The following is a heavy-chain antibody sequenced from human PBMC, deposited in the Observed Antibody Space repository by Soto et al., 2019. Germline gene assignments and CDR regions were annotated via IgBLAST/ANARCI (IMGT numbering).Heavy chain of an antibody. V-gene: IGHV3-23*01. J-gene: IGHJ6*02. CDR3: AKLLHNSYYNVMDV. D-gene: IGHD4-4*01. CDR1: GFTFSNSG. Sequence: EVQLLESGGDLVQPGGSLRLVCAASGFTFSNSGMRWVRQAPGQGLAWVSSIGPSGNTYYSDAVKGRFTISRDISKNTLFLQMDSLRAEDTATYYCAKLLHNSYYNVMDVWGQGTTVTVSS. CDR2: IGPSGNT.